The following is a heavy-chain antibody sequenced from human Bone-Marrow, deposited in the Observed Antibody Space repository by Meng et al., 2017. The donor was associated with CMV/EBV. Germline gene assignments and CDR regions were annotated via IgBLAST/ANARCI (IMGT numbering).Heavy chain of an antibody. CDR1: GGSISSYY. CDR3: AGYLGVVIINAFDI. D-gene: IGHD3-3*01. J-gene: IGHJ3*02. V-gene: IGHV4-34*01. Sequence: SETLSLTCTVSGGSISSYYWSWIRQPPGKGLEWIGEINHSGSTNYNPSLKSRVTISVDTSKNQFSLKLSSVTAADTAVYYCAGYLGVVIINAFDIWGQGTMVTVSS. CDR2: INHSGST.